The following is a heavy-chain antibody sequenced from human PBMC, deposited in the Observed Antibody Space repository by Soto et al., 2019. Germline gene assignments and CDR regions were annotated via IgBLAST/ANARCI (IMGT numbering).Heavy chain of an antibody. CDR2: INPSGGSA. CDR3: ARDYLSSKLSLSYFDF. D-gene: IGHD2-2*01. Sequence: QVQLVQSGAEVTRPGASVKVSCKASGYSFISHYIHWVRQAPGQGLEWMGFINPSGGSATLAQKFPGRVTMTRETSTSTVYMEPTILRPEDAAVYSCARDYLSSKLSLSYFDFWGQGTLVTVSS. V-gene: IGHV1-46*01. CDR1: GYSFISHY. J-gene: IGHJ4*02.